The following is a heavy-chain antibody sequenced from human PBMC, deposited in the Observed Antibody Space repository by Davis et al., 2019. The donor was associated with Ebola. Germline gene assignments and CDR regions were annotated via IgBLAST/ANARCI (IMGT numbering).Heavy chain of an antibody. V-gene: IGHV3-21*01. J-gene: IGHJ6*02. Sequence: PGGSLRLSCAASGFTFSSYSMNWARQAPGKGLEWVSSISSSSSYIYYADSVKGRFTISRDNAKNSLYLQMNSLRAEDTAVYYCARDVPYCGGDCYFYYYYGMDVWGQGTTVTVSS. CDR2: ISSSSSYI. CDR3: ARDVPYCGGDCYFYYYYGMDV. CDR1: GFTFSSYS. D-gene: IGHD2-21*01.